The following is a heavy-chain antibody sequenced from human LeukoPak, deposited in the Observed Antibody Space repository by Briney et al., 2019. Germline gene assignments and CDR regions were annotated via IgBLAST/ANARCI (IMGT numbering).Heavy chain of an antibody. Sequence: GGSLRLSCAASGFTFDDYGMSWVRQAPGKGLEWVSGINWNGGSTGYADSVKGRFTISRDNAKNTLYLQMNSLRAEDTAVYYCATTGSGSYYEYWGQGTLVTVSS. CDR3: ATTGSGSYYEY. CDR2: INWNGGST. CDR1: GFTFDDYG. D-gene: IGHD1-26*01. V-gene: IGHV3-20*04. J-gene: IGHJ4*02.